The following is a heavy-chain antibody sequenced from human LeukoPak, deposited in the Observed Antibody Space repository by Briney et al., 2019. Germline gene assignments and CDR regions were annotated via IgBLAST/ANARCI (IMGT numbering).Heavy chain of an antibody. CDR1: GFTFSSYA. CDR2: ISSNGGST. J-gene: IGHJ4*02. CDR3: ARGSVDWYGGHYFDY. D-gene: IGHD3/OR15-3a*01. Sequence: GGSLRLSCAASGFTFSSYAMHWVRQAPGKGLEYVSAISSNGGSTYYADSVKGRFTISRDNSKNTLYLQMGSLRAEDTAVYYCARGSVDWYGGHYFDYWGQGTLVTVPS. V-gene: IGHV3-64*02.